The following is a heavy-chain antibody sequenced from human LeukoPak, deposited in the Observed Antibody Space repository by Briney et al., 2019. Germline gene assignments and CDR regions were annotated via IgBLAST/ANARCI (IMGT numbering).Heavy chain of an antibody. CDR2: IIPIFGTA. V-gene: IGHV1-69*13. J-gene: IGHJ3*02. D-gene: IGHD3-22*01. CDR1: GGTFSSYP. CDR3: ARAGDSSGYYYI. Sequence: ASVKVSCKASGGTFSSYPISWVRQAPGQGLEWMGGIIPIFGTANYAQKFQGRVTITADESTSTAYMELSSLRSEDTAVYYCARAGDSSGYYYIWGQGTMVTVSS.